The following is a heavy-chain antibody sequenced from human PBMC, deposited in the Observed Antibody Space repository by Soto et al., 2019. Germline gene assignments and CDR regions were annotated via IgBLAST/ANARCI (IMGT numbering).Heavy chain of an antibody. V-gene: IGHV4-39*01. Sequence: QVQLQESGPGLVKPSETLSLTCTVSGGSIYSSSYSWGWIRQPPGKGLEWIGSIYYSGTTFYNPSLKSRLTISVDTSKSRFSLKLSSVTAADTAVFYCARQTNFLGNNRFFDYWRQGTLVTVSS. D-gene: IGHD1-20*01. CDR3: ARQTNFLGNNRFFDY. CDR1: GGSIYSSSYS. J-gene: IGHJ4*02. CDR2: IYYSGTT.